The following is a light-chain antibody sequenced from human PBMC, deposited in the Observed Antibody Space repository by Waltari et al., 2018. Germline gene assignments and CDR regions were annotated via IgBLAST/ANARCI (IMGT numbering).Light chain of an antibody. Sequence: DIVMTQSPDSLPVSLGERATLNCKSSQSVLYNTDNKNYLAWYQQKPGQSPKLLMYWASTRESGVPDRFSGSGSGTDFTLTISGLQADDAAIYFCQQYYDIPVTFGQGTRLEIK. J-gene: IGKJ2*01. CDR1: QSVLYNTDNKNY. V-gene: IGKV4-1*01. CDR2: WAS. CDR3: QQYYDIPVT.